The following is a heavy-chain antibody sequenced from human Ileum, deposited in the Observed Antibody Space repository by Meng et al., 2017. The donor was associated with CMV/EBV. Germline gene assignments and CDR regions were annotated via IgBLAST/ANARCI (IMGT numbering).Heavy chain of an antibody. CDR1: Y. D-gene: IGHD3-22*01. CDR2: INPNSGGT. CDR3: AKPKGLRYYSESGGYYSPVDQ. J-gene: IGHJ4*02. Sequence: YMHWLGQAPGQGLEWMGWINPNSGGTKYAQKFQGRVTMTRETSISTTYMELSRLGSDETAVYYCAKPKGLRYYSESGGYYSPVDQWGQGTLVTVSS. V-gene: IGHV1-2*02.